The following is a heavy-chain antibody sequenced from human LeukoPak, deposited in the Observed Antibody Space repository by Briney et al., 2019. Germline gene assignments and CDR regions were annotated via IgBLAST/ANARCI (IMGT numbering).Heavy chain of an antibody. V-gene: IGHV5-10-1*01. J-gene: IGHJ5*02. CDR1: GYSFTSYW. D-gene: IGHD6-19*01. CDR3: AMSYSSGWHRFDP. CDR2: IDPSDSYT. Sequence: GESLKISCKGSGYSFTSYWISWVRQMPGKGLEWMGRIDPSDSYTNYSPSFQGHVTISADKSISTAYLQWSSLKASDTAMYYCAMSYSSGWHRFDPWGQGTLVTVSS.